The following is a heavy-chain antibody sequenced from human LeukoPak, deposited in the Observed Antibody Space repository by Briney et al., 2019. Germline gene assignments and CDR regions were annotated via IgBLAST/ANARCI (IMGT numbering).Heavy chain of an antibody. D-gene: IGHD3-16*02. V-gene: IGHV4-61*05. CDR1: GGSISSSSYC. CDR2: VFYSGST. CDR3: ARVRGLGVITPYFDY. J-gene: IGHJ4*02. Sequence: SETLSLTCTVSGGSISSSSYCWGWIRQPPGKGLEWIGCVFYSGSTNYNPSLKSRVTISVDTSKNQFSLKLSSVTAADTAVYYCARVRGLGVITPYFDYWGQGILVTVSS.